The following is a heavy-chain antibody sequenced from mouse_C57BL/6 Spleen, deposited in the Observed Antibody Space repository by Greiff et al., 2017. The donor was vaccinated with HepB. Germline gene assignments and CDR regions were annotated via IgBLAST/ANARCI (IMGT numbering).Heavy chain of an antibody. CDR1: GYTFTSYW. D-gene: IGHD3-3*01. Sequence: VQLQQPGAELVMPGASVKLSCKASGYTFTSYWMHWVKQRPGQGLEWIGEIDPSDSYTNYNQKFKGKSTLTVDKSSSTAYMQLSSLTSEDSAVYYCARRRDGGIDYWGQGTTLTVSS. CDR2: IDPSDSYT. J-gene: IGHJ2*01. CDR3: ARRRDGGIDY. V-gene: IGHV1-69*01.